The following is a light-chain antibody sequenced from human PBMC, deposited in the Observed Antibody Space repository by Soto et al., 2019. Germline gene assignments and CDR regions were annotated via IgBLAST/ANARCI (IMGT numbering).Light chain of an antibody. Sequence: QSALAQPASVSGSPGQSITISCTGASSDVGSYNLVSWYQQHPGTAPKLLIYEVSQRPSGVSDRFSGSKSGNSASLTISGLQAEDEADYYCCSYTGSSTFYVFGTGTKLTVL. CDR3: CSYTGSSTFYV. CDR1: SSDVGSYNL. V-gene: IGLV2-23*02. CDR2: EVS. J-gene: IGLJ1*01.